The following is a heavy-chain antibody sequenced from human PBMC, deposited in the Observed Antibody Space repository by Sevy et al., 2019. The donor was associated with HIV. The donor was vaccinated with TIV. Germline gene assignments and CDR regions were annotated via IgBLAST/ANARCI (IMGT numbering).Heavy chain of an antibody. V-gene: IGHV3-53*01. CDR2: KESGGQT. CDR1: GFSVSSYY. Sequence: GGSLRLSCAASGFSVSSYYMGWVRQAPGKGLEWVSTKESGGQTYYDDSVRGRFTIARDESANNLFLQSNNLRAEDTGVYYCARMTSTWSIDSWGQGTLVTVSS. CDR3: ARMTSTWSIDS. J-gene: IGHJ4*02.